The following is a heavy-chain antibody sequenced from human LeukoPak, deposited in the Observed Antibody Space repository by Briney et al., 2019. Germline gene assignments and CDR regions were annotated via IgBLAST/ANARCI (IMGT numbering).Heavy chain of an antibody. J-gene: IGHJ4*02. CDR1: GFTVSSTY. D-gene: IGHD2-15*01. CDR3: ASRHCSGGGCYFAGADPFDY. Sequence: GGSLRLSCAASGFTVSSTYMSWVRQAPGKGLGWVSVIYSGGNIYYIDSVKGRFTISRDTSKNTLYLQMNSLRAEDTAVYFCASRHCSGGGCYFAGADPFDYWGQGTLVIVSS. V-gene: IGHV3-53*01. CDR2: IYSGGNI.